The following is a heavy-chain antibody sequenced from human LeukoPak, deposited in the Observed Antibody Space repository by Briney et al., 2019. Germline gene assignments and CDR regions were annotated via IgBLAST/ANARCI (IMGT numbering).Heavy chain of an antibody. J-gene: IGHJ4*02. CDR1: GFTVSSNY. CDR3: ARTKHTYYYDSSGYYPPDY. Sequence: GGSLRLSCAASGFTVSSNYMGWVRQAPGKGLEWVSVIYSGGSTYYADSVKGRFTISRDNSKNTLYLQMNSLRAEDTAVYYCARTKHTYYYDSSGYYPPDYWGQGTLVTVSS. D-gene: IGHD3-22*01. CDR2: IYSGGST. V-gene: IGHV3-66*01.